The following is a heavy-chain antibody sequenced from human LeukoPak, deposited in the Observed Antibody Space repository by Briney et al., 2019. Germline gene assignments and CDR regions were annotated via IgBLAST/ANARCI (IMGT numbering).Heavy chain of an antibody. CDR3: ARDGGHPLTSYYRAY. D-gene: IGHD4-11*01. CDR1: GFTFYTYA. CDR2: IIGSGGNT. V-gene: IGHV3-23*01. Sequence: GGSLRLSCAASGFTFYTYAMTWVRQAPGKGLEWVSTIIGSGGNTFYADSVKGRFTISRDNSKNTLSPQLTSLRAEGTGIYFCARDGGHPLTSYYRAYWGQGTLVTVSS. J-gene: IGHJ4*02.